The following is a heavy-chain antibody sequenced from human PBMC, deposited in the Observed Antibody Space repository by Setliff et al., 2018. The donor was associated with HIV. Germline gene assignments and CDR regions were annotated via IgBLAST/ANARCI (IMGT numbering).Heavy chain of an antibody. J-gene: IGHJ4*02. CDR3: ARDADYDFWSGYPHYFDY. D-gene: IGHD3-3*01. Sequence: ASVKVSCKASGYTFTSYYMHWVRQAPGQGLEWMGIIKPSGGSTSYAQKFQGRVTMTRDTSTSTVYMELSSLRSEDTAVYYCARDADYDFWSGYPHYFDYWGQGTLVTVSS. V-gene: IGHV1-46*01. CDR1: GYTFTSYY. CDR2: IKPSGGST.